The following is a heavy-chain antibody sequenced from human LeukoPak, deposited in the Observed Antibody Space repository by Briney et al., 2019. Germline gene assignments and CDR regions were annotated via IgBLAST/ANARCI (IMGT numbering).Heavy chain of an antibody. J-gene: IGHJ4*02. V-gene: IGHV1-2*02. Sequence: ASVKVSCKASGYTFTGYYMHWVRQAPGQGLEGMGWINPNSGGTNYAQKFQGRGTMTRDKSISTAYMELSRLRSDDTAVYYCARDRDYYGSGSYYHLDYWGQGTLVTVSS. CDR2: INPNSGGT. CDR1: GYTFTGYY. CDR3: ARDRDYYGSGSYYHLDY. D-gene: IGHD3-10*01.